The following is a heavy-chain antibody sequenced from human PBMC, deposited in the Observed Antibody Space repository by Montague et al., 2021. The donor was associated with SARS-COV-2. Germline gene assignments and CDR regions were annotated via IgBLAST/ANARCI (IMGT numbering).Heavy chain of an antibody. D-gene: IGHD3-22*01. V-gene: IGHV4-39*07. CDR3: ARGRLSPMIVVVIRGPFDY. CDR1: GGSISSSSYY. J-gene: IGHJ4*02. Sequence: SETLSLTCTVSGGSISSSSYYWGWIRQPPGKGLEWIGSIYYSGSTYYNPSLKSRVTISVDTSKNQFSLKLSSVTAADTAVYYCARGRLSPMIVVVIRGPFDYWGQGALVTVSS. CDR2: IYYSGST.